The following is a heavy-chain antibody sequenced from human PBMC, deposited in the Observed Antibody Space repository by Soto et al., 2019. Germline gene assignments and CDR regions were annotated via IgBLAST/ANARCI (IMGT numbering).Heavy chain of an antibody. Sequence: PGGSLRLSCAASGFTFSSYAMHWVRQAPGKGLEWVAVISYDGSNKYYADSVKGRFTISRDNSKNTLYLQMNSLRAEDTAVYYCARWGYSGYDRSEGMDVWGQGTTVTVSS. D-gene: IGHD5-12*01. J-gene: IGHJ6*02. CDR2: ISYDGSNK. CDR3: ARWGYSGYDRSEGMDV. CDR1: GFTFSSYA. V-gene: IGHV3-30-3*01.